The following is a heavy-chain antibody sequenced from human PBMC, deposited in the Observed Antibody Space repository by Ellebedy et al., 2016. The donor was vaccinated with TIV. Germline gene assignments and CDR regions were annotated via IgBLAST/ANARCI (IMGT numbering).Heavy chain of an antibody. CDR3: ERDRDLYYCDY. CDR2: IYSGGST. J-gene: IGHJ4*02. D-gene: IGHD3-16*01. CDR1: GFTXXCNY. Sequence: GESLKISCAASGFTXXCNYXXFVXXDPGNGLEWFSVIYSGGSTYYADSVKGRFTISRDNSKNTLYLQMNSLRAEDTAVYYSERDRDLYYCDYWGQGTLVTVSS. V-gene: IGHV3-66*01.